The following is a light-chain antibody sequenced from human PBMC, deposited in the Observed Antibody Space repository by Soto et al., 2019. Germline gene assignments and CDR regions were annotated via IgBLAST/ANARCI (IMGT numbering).Light chain of an antibody. V-gene: IGKV3-11*02. CDR3: QQRSNWPPLT. CDR2: DAS. J-gene: IGKJ4*01. Sequence: EIVLTQSPATLSLSPGERATLSCRASQSVSYYVAWYQQKPGQAPRLLIYDASNRATGIPARFSGSGSGRDFTLTISSLEPEDSAVYYCQQRSNWPPLTFGGGTKVEIK. CDR1: QSVSYY.